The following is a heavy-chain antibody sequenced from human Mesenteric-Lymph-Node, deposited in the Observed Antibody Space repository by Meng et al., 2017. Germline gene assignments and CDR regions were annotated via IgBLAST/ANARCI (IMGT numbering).Heavy chain of an antibody. V-gene: IGHV4-34*03. Sequence: SETLSLTCAVYGGSFSGYYWSWIRQPPGNGLEWIGEINHSGSTNYNPSLKSRVTISVDTSKNQFSLKLSSVTAADTAVYYCHTYGSGSYYNGDAFDIWGQGTMVTVSS. J-gene: IGHJ3*02. CDR2: INHSGST. CDR1: GGSFSGYY. D-gene: IGHD3-10*01. CDR3: HTYGSGSYYNGDAFDI.